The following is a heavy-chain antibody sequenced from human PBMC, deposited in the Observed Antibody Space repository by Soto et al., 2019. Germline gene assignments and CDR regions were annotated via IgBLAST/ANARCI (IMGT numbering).Heavy chain of an antibody. CDR1: GGTFSSYA. Sequence: SVKVSCKASGGTFSSYAISWVRQAPGQGLEWMGGIIPIFGTANYAQKFQGRVTITADESTSTAYMELSSLRSEDTAVYYCARYEIAVAGTFDYWGQGTLVTVPS. CDR2: IIPIFGTA. J-gene: IGHJ4*02. D-gene: IGHD6-19*01. V-gene: IGHV1-69*13. CDR3: ARYEIAVAGTFDY.